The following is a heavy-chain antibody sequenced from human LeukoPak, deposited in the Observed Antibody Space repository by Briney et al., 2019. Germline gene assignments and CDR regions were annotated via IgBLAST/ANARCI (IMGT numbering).Heavy chain of an antibody. CDR1: GFTFSNHK. J-gene: IGHJ4*02. V-gene: IGHV3-21*01. CDR3: VRGSASSSWYDRFDF. D-gene: IGHD6-13*01. CDR2: ISSGSQYI. Sequence: PGGSLRLSCVASGFTFSNHKMNWVRQAPGKGLEWVSSISSGSQYISYGGSVKGRFTISRDNAKNSLYLLMNSLRAEDSAVYYCVRGSASSSWYDRFDFWGQGTLVIVSP.